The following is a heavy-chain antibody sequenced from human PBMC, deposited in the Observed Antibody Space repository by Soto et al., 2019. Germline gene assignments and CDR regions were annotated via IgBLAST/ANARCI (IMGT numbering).Heavy chain of an antibody. V-gene: IGHV1-69*01. CDR3: AVVDCSSTSCYISLGWYFDL. CDR2: IIPIFGTA. CDR1: GGTFSSYA. J-gene: IGHJ2*01. Sequence: QVQLVQSGAEVKKPGSSVKVSCKASGGTFSSYAISWVRQAPGQGLEWMGGIIPIFGTANYAQKLQGRVTITADESTSTAYMELSSLRSEDTAVYYCAVVDCSSTSCYISLGWYFDLWGRGTMVTVSS. D-gene: IGHD2-2*02.